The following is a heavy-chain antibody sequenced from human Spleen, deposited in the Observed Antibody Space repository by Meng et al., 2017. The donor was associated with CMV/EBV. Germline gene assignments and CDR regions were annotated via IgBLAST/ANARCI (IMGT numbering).Heavy chain of an antibody. CDR1: GGSISSYY. J-gene: IGHJ4*02. V-gene: IGHV4-4*07. Sequence: QVQLQRWGPGLVKPSETLSPTCTASGGSISSYYWCWMRQPAGKGLEWIGRIYTSGSTNYNPSLKSRVTMTVDTSKNQFSLKLSSVTAADTAVYYCARDPPYSSGWFDYWGQGTLVTVSS. D-gene: IGHD6-19*01. CDR2: IYTSGST. CDR3: ARDPPYSSGWFDY.